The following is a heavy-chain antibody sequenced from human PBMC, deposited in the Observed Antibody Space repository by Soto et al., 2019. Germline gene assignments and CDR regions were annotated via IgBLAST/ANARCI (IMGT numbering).Heavy chain of an antibody. CDR1: GFTFGDYA. CDR3: TRRFLWFGELPTAALAWFDP. J-gene: IGHJ5*02. D-gene: IGHD3-10*01. Sequence: GGSLRLSCTASGFTFGDYAMSWFRQAPGKGLEWVGFIRSKAYGGTTEYAESVKGRFTNSRDDSKSIAYLQMNSLKTEDTAVYYCTRRFLWFGELPTAALAWFDPWGQGTLVTVSS. CDR2: IRSKAYGGTT. V-gene: IGHV3-49*03.